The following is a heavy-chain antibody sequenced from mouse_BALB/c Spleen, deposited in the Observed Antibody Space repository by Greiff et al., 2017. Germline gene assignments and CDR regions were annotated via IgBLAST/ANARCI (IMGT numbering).Heavy chain of an antibody. V-gene: IGHV1-9*01. CDR1: GYTFSSYW. Sequence: QVQLQQSGAELMKPGASVKISCKATGYTFSSYWIEWVKQRPGHGLEWIGEILPGSGSTNYNEKFKGKATFTADTSSNTAYMQLSSLTSEDSAVYYCARRDGNYGRYYAMDYWGQGTSVTVSS. D-gene: IGHD2-1*01. CDR2: ILPGSGST. J-gene: IGHJ4*01. CDR3: ARRDGNYGRYYAMDY.